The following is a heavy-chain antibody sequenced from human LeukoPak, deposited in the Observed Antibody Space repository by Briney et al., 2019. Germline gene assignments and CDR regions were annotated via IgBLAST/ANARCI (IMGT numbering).Heavy chain of an antibody. CDR2: ISYDGSNK. Sequence: GRSLRLSCAASGFTFSSYAMHWVRQAPGKGLEWVAVISYDGSNKYYADSVKGRFTISRDNSKNTLYLQMNSLRAEDTAVYYCARAVGSYYDSSGYYYHSWFDPWGQGTLATVSS. D-gene: IGHD3-22*01. CDR3: ARAVGSYYDSSGYYYHSWFDP. V-gene: IGHV3-30*01. J-gene: IGHJ5*02. CDR1: GFTFSSYA.